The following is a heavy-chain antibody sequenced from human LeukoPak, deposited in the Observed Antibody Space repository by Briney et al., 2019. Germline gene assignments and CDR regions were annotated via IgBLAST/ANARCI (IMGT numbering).Heavy chain of an antibody. D-gene: IGHD1-1*01. CDR3: AKSSAGITWFDP. Sequence: GGSLRLSCAASGFSFSSSGMHWVRQVPGKGPEWVAFTRFDDSYKAYGDSVKGRFTISRDNSKNTLYLQMDSLRSDDTAVYYCAKSSAGITWFDPWGQGTLVTVSS. CDR1: GFSFSSSG. CDR2: TRFDDSYK. V-gene: IGHV3-30*02. J-gene: IGHJ5*02.